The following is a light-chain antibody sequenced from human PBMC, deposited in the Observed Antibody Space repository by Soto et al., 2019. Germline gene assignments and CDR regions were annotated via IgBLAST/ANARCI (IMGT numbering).Light chain of an antibody. V-gene: IGLV1-44*01. CDR3: ATWDDSLTGKEV. CDR2: FNN. J-gene: IGLJ2*01. CDR1: SSNIGRNT. Sequence: QSVLTQPPSASGSPGLRVTISCSGSSSNIGRNTVNWYKQLPGTAPKLLIYFNNQRPSGVPARFSGSKSGTSASLAISGLRAEDEADYYWATWDDSLTGKEVFGGGTKLTIL.